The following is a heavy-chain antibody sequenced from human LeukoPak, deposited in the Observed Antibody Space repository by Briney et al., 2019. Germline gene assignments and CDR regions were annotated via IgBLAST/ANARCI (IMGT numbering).Heavy chain of an antibody. Sequence: PGGSLRLSCAASGFTFSSHGMNWVRQAPGKGLEWVSGIIPSGHTTYYADSVRGRFTISRDNSRNTLYLQMNSLRAEDTAVYYCARRDHGDYGEEYWGQGTLVTVSS. J-gene: IGHJ4*02. CDR1: GFTFSSHG. CDR2: IIPSGHTT. D-gene: IGHD4-17*01. CDR3: ARRDHGDYGEEY. V-gene: IGHV3-23*01.